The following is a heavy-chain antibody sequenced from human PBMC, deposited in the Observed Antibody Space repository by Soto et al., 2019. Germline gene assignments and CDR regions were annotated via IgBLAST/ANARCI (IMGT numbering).Heavy chain of an antibody. CDR2: IKPDGSEQ. Sequence: GGSLRLFCAASEFTFDKYYMTWVRQAPGKGPEWVANIKPDGSEQYYVDSVKGRFTISRDNANNSLYLQMNSLRAEDTAVYFCARGNWNYYYGFDVWGQGTTVTVSS. D-gene: IGHD1-20*01. J-gene: IGHJ6*02. CDR1: EFTFDKYY. V-gene: IGHV3-7*01. CDR3: ARGNWNYYYGFDV.